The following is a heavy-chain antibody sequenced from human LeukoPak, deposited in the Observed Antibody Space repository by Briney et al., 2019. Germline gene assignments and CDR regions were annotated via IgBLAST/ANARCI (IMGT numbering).Heavy chain of an antibody. CDR3: ARAYGSNFDY. CDR2: INPSGGST. V-gene: IGHV1-46*01. D-gene: IGHD4-17*01. J-gene: IGHJ4*02. Sequence: ASVTVSCTASGYTFTSYYMHWVRQAPGQGLEWMGIINPSGGSTSYAQKFQGRVTMTRDTSTSTVYMELSSLRSEDTAVYYCARAYGSNFDYWGQGTLVTVSS. CDR1: GYTFTSYY.